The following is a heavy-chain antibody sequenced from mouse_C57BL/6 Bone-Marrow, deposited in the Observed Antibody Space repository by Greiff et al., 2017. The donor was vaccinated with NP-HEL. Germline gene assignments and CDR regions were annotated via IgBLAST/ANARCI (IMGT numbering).Heavy chain of an antibody. V-gene: IGHV3-1*01. CDR2: ISYSGST. CDR3: ARDRDYGNIAY. CDR1: GYSITSGYD. Sequence: EVKLMESGPGMVKPSQSLSLTCTVTGYSITSGYDWHWIRHFPGNKLEWMGYISYSGSTNYNPSLKSRISITHDTSKNHFFLKLNSVTTEDTATYYCARDRDYGNIAYWGQGTLVTVSA. D-gene: IGHD2-1*01. J-gene: IGHJ3*01.